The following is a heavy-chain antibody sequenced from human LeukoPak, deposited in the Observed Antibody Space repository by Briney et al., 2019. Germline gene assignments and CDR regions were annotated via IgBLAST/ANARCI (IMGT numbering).Heavy chain of an antibody. CDR1: GGSFSGYY. V-gene: IGHV4-34*01. CDR3: AKQTGSGLFILP. CDR2: INHSGST. D-gene: IGHD3/OR15-3a*01. J-gene: IGHJ4*02. Sequence: SETLSLTCAVYGGSFSGYYWSWIRQPPGKGLEWIGEINHSGSTNYNPSLKSRVTISLDTSKNQFSLKLTSVTAADTAVYYCAKQTGSGLFILPGGQGTLVTVSS.